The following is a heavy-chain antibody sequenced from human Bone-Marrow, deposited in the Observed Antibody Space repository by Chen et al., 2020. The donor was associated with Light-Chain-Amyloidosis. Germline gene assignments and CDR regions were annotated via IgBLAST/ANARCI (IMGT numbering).Heavy chain of an antibody. CDR1: GGSFSGYY. D-gene: IGHD3-3*01. J-gene: IGHJ4*02. CDR3: ARGPPGDCWSGPDSDFDY. Sequence: QVQLQQWGAGLLKPSEALSLTRAVYGGSFSGYYWSWIRQPPRKRLEWIGEINHSVSTNYNPSLKSRVTISVDTSKNQFSLKLSSVTAADTAVYYCARGPPGDCWSGPDSDFDYWGQGTLVTVSS. V-gene: IGHV4-34*01. CDR2: INHSVST.